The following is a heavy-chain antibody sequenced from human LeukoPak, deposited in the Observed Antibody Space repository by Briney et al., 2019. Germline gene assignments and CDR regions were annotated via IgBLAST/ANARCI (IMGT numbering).Heavy chain of an antibody. CDR3: ARDNGDYRSIYYYMDV. CDR1: GGSINSGGSY. V-gene: IGHV4-31*03. D-gene: IGHD4-11*01. CDR2: IYYSWSS. J-gene: IGHJ6*03. Sequence: PSETLSLTCTVSGGSINSGGSYWSWIRQHPGKGLEWIGCIYYSWSSYYNPSLKSRVTLSLDTSKNQFSLKLSSVTAADTAVYYCARDNGDYRSIYYYMDVWGKGPRSPSP.